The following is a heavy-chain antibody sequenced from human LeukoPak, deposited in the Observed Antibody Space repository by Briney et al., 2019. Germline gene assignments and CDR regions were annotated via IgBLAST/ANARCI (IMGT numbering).Heavy chain of an antibody. J-gene: IGHJ5*02. CDR2: VSVGSSTI. V-gene: IGHV3-48*02. Sequence: PGGSLRLSCEASGFTFSGYSMNWVRQAPGKGLEWISYVSVGSSTIHYADSVKGRFTISRDNAKNSLYLQMNSLRDEDTAVYYCARTGDSSGYYVWFDPWGQGTLVTVSS. CDR1: GFTFSGYS. CDR3: ARTGDSSGYYVWFDP. D-gene: IGHD3-22*01.